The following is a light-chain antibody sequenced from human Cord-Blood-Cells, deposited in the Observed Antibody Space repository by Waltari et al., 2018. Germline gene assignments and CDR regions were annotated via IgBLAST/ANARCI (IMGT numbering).Light chain of an antibody. V-gene: IGKV1-33*01. J-gene: IGKJ3*01. CDR3: QQYDNLLRT. CDR1: QDISNY. Sequence: DIQMTQSPSSLSVSVGDRVTITCQASQDISNYLNWYQQKPGKAPKLLIYDASNLETGVPSRFSGSGSGTDFTFTISSLQPEDIATYYCQQYDNLLRTFGPGTKVDIK. CDR2: DAS.